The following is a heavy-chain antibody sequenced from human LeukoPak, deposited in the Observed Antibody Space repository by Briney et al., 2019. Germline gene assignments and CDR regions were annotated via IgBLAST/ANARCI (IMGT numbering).Heavy chain of an antibody. J-gene: IGHJ5*02. CDR3: AKTRSTSRQPNWFDP. CDR1: GGSISSGSYY. CDR2: IYTSGST. D-gene: IGHD2-2*01. V-gene: IGHV4-61*02. Sequence: KTSETLSLTCTVSGGSISSGSYYWSWIRQPAGKGLEWIGRIYTSGSTNYNPSLKSRVTISLDTSKNQFSLKLSSVTAADTAVYYCAKTRSTSRQPNWFDPWGQGTLVTVSS.